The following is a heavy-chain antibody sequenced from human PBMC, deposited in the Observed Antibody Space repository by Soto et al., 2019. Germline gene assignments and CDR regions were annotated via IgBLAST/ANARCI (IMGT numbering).Heavy chain of an antibody. V-gene: IGHV4-59*01. CDR1: GGSISSYY. CDR3: ARAGSSYYYYGMDV. D-gene: IGHD6-6*01. J-gene: IGHJ6*02. Sequence: SETLSLTCTVSGGSISSYYWSWIRQPPGKGLEWIGYIYYSGSTNYNPSLKSRVTVSVDTSKNQFSLKLSSVTAADTAVYYCARAGSSYYYYGMDVWGQGTTVTVSS. CDR2: IYYSGST.